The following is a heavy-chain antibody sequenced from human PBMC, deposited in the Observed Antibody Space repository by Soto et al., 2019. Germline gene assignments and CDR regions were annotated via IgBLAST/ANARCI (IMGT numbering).Heavy chain of an antibody. CDR1: GYTFTSYG. V-gene: IGHV1-18*01. J-gene: IGHJ2*01. Sequence: QVQLVQSGAEVKKPGASVKVSCKASGYTFTSYGISWVRQAPGQGLEWMGWISAYNGNTNYAQKLQDRVTMTTDTSTSTAYMELRSLRSDDTAVYYCARDKWELTSAWYFDLWGRGTLVTVSS. CDR2: ISAYNGNT. CDR3: ARDKWELTSAWYFDL. D-gene: IGHD1-26*01.